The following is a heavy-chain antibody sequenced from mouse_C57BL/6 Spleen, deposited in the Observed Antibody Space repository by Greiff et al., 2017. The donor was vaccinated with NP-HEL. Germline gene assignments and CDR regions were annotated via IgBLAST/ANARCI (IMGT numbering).Heavy chain of an antibody. V-gene: IGHV1-20*01. D-gene: IGHD1-1*01. J-gene: IGHJ3*01. CDR1: GYSFTGYF. CDR2: INPYNGDT. CDR3: ASSSFAWFAY. Sequence: EVQLQESGPELVKPGDSVKISCKASGYSFTGYFMNWVMQSHGKSLEWIGRINPYNGDTFYNQKFKGKATLTVDKSSSTAHMELRSLTSEDSAVYYCASSSFAWFAYWGQGTLVTVSA.